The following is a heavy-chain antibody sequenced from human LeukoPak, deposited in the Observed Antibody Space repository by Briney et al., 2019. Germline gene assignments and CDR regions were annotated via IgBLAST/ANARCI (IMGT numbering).Heavy chain of an antibody. V-gene: IGHV1-2*06. CDR1: GYTFTGYH. Sequence: ASVKVSCKASGYTFTGYHMHWVRQAPGQGLEWMGRINPNSGDTNYAQKFQGRVTMTRDTSISTAYVELSRLRSDDTAVYYCARVFHDSSGYYPYYFDYWGQGTLVPVSS. D-gene: IGHD3-22*01. CDR2: INPNSGDT. J-gene: IGHJ4*02. CDR3: ARVFHDSSGYYPYYFDY.